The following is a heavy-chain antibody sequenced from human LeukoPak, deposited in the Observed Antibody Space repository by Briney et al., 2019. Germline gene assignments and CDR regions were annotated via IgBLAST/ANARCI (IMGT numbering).Heavy chain of an antibody. V-gene: IGHV3-7*01. J-gene: IGHJ4*02. CDR1: GFTFNKYW. CDR2: INQDDSQI. D-gene: IGHD3-10*01. Sequence: GGSLRLSCAASGFTFNKYWLTSVCQAPGKGVEWVANINQDDSQIYYLESVEGRFTITRDNAKNTLHLQMNSLRAEDTAVYYCARGYYYSGTYYLSFFDYWGQGTLVTVSS. CDR3: ARGYYYSGTYYLSFFDY.